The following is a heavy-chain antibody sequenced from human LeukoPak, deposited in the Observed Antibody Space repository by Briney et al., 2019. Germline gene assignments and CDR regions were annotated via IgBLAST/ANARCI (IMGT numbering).Heavy chain of an antibody. V-gene: IGHV3-21*04. D-gene: IGHD3-10*01. CDR1: GFTFSTYS. CDR3: AKVPGGFGELLAYFDY. CDR2: ISSSSSSI. Sequence: GGSLRLSCAASGFTFSTYSMNWVRQAPGKGLEWVSSISSSSSSIFYADSVKGRFTISRDNAQNSPYLQMNSLRAEDTAVYYCAKVPGGFGELLAYFDYWGQGTLVTVSS. J-gene: IGHJ4*02.